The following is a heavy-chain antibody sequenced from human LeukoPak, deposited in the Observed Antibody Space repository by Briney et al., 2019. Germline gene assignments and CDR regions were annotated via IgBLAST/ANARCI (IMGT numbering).Heavy chain of an antibody. V-gene: IGHV1-18*01. D-gene: IGHD1-20*01. Sequence: ASVKVSCKASGYTFTSYGISWVRQAPGQGLEWMGWISAYNGITNYAQKLQGRVTMTTDTSTSTAYMELRSLRSDDTAVYYCARDYVLGITGTRSTSAFDIWGQGTMVTVSS. CDR2: ISAYNGIT. CDR3: ARDYVLGITGTRSTSAFDI. CDR1: GYTFTSYG. J-gene: IGHJ3*02.